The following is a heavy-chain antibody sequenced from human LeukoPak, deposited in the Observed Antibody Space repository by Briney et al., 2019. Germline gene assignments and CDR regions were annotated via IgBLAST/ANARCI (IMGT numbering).Heavy chain of an antibody. Sequence: GGFLRLSCAASGFTFSSYAMSWVRQAPGKGLEWVSAISGSGGSTYYADSVKGRFTISRDNSKNTLYLQMNSLRAEDTAVYYCAKMGYYDSSGYYVDYWGQGTLVTVSS. CDR2: ISGSGGST. CDR3: AKMGYYDSSGYYVDY. CDR1: GFTFSSYA. D-gene: IGHD3-22*01. J-gene: IGHJ4*02. V-gene: IGHV3-23*01.